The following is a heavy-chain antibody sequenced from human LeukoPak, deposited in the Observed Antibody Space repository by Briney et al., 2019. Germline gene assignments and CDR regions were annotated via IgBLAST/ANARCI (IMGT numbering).Heavy chain of an antibody. Sequence: GGSLRLSCAASGFTFSSYAMSWVRQAPGKGLEWVSGISGSDGSTNYADSVKGRFTISRDNSKNTLYLQMNSLRAEDTAVYYCAKLRFLEWSHGVDYWGQGTLVTVSS. CDR3: AKLRFLEWSHGVDY. CDR1: GFTFSSYA. CDR2: ISGSDGST. J-gene: IGHJ4*02. D-gene: IGHD3-3*01. V-gene: IGHV3-23*01.